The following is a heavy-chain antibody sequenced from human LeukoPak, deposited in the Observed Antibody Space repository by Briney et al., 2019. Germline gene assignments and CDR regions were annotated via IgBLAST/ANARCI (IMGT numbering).Heavy chain of an antibody. Sequence: GGSLRLSCAASGFTFSSYAMSWVRQAPEKGLEWVSAISGSGGSTYYADSAKGRFTISRDNSKNTLYLQMNSLRAEDTAVYYCAKGGVIWFGELLSTPRYYFDYWGQGTLVTVSS. CDR2: ISGSGGST. CDR1: GFTFSSYA. J-gene: IGHJ4*02. CDR3: AKGGVIWFGELLSTPRYYFDY. D-gene: IGHD3-10*01. V-gene: IGHV3-23*01.